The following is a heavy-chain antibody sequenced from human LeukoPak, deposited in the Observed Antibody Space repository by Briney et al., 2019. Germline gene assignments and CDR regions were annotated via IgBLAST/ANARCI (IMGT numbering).Heavy chain of an antibody. J-gene: IGHJ4*02. CDR3: ARDPGEDY. V-gene: IGHV3-7*03. CDR2: IKQDGSEK. D-gene: IGHD3-16*01. CDR1: GFTVSSKY. Sequence: GGSLRLSCAASGFTVSSKYMSWVRQAPGKGLEWVANIKQDGSEKYYVDSVKGRFTISRDNAKNSLYLQMNSLRAEDTAVYYCARDPGEDYWGQGTLVTVSS.